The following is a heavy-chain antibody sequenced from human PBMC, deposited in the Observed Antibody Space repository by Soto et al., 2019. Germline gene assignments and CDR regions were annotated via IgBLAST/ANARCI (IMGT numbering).Heavy chain of an antibody. D-gene: IGHD3-9*01. CDR2: VSGAASHT. V-gene: IGHV3-23*01. CDR1: GFTPTTTP. CDR3: ATSFRYFDN. J-gene: IGHJ4*02. Sequence: GGSLRLSCAGSGFTPTTTPLSWVRQPPGKGLEWVATVSGAASHTYYVDSVRGRFFISRDNSENTVTLQMNNLTVDDTAVYYCATSFRYFDNWGQGTRVTVSS.